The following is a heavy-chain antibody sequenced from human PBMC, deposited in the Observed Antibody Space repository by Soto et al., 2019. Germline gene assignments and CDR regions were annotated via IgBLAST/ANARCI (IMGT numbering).Heavy chain of an antibody. CDR1: GYTFTSSY. CDR2: IKPTGGST. Sequence: ASVKVSCKASGYTFTSSYMHWVRQAPGQGLEWMGIIKPTGGSTSYAQKFQGRFTISTDDSENTLYLQMSSLRAEDTAVYYCAKRKYCPSTTCFDYWGQGTQVTVSS. D-gene: IGHD2-2*01. CDR3: AKRKYCPSTTCFDY. V-gene: IGHV1-46*01. J-gene: IGHJ4*02.